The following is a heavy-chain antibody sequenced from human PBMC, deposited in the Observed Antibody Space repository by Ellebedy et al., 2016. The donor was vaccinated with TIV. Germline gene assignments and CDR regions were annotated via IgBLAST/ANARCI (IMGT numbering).Heavy chain of an antibody. Sequence: MPSETLSLTFAMYGESFSGFYWSWIRQPPGKGLEWIGEITHSGSTNYNPSLKSRVTILVDTAKNQFSLKLTSMTVADTAMYYCARSYINWGQGTLVTVSS. CDR2: ITHSGST. CDR3: ARSYIN. CDR1: GESFSGFY. V-gene: IGHV4-34*01. D-gene: IGHD3-10*01. J-gene: IGHJ4*02.